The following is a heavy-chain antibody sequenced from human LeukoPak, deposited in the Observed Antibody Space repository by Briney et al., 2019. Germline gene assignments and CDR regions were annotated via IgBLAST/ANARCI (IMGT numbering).Heavy chain of an antibody. V-gene: IGHV4-4*02. CDR3: ARVGGSYHATFDY. CDR1: GGSISSSNW. D-gene: IGHD1-26*01. Sequence: SETLSLTCAVSGGSISSSNWWSWVRQPPGKGLEWIGEIYRSGSTNYNPSLKSRVTISVDKSKNQFSLKLSSVTAADTAVYYCARVGGSYHATFDYWGQGTLVTVSS. J-gene: IGHJ4*02. CDR2: IYRSGST.